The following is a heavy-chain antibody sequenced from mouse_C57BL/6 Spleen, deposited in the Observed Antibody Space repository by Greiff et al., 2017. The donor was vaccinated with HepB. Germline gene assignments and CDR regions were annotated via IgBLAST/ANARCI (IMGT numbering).Heavy chain of an antibody. D-gene: IGHD1-1*01. CDR2: IDPEDGET. V-gene: IGHV14-2*01. CDR1: GFNIKDYY. CDR3: ARSFITTVVAYYYAMDY. Sequence: EVQLQQSGAELVKPGASVKLSCTASGFNIKDYYMHWVKQRTEQGLEWIGRIDPEDGETKYAPKFQGKATITADTSSNTAYLQLSSLTSEDTAVYYCARSFITTVVAYYYAMDYWGQGTSVTVSS. J-gene: IGHJ4*01.